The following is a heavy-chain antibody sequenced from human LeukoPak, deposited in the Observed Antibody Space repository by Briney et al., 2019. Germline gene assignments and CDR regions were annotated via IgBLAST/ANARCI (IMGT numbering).Heavy chain of an antibody. V-gene: IGHV3-30*18. D-gene: IGHD3-3*01. J-gene: IGHJ3*02. CDR1: GFTFSSYG. CDR3: AKDLYDFWSGYYPRGAFDI. CDR2: ISYDGSNK. Sequence: GRSLRLSCAASGFTFSSYGMPWVRQAPGKGLEWVAVISYDGSNKYYADSVKGRFTISRDNSKNTLYLQMNSLRAEDTAVYYCAKDLYDFWSGYYPRGAFDIWGQGTMVTVSS.